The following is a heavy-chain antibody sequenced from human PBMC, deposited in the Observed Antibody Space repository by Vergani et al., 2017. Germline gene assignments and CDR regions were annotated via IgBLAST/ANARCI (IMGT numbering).Heavy chain of an antibody. V-gene: IGHV1-2*02. CDR1: GYTFTGSY. Sequence: QVQLVQSGAEVKKPGASVKVSCKASGYTFTGSYMHWVRQAPGQGLEWMGWINPNSGGSNYVQKFQGRVTMTRDTSISTAYMELSRLRSDDTAVYYCARPNIAVAEGPAFDIWGQGTMVTVSS. D-gene: IGHD6-19*01. CDR2: INPNSGGS. J-gene: IGHJ3*02. CDR3: ARPNIAVAEGPAFDI.